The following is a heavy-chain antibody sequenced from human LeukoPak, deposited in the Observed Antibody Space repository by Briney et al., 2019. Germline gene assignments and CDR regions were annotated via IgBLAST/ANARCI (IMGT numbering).Heavy chain of an antibody. V-gene: IGHV4-39*01. Sequence: PSETLSLTCTVSGGSISSSSYYWGWIRQPPGKWLEWIGSIYYSGNTYYNASLKSQVSISIDTSKNQFSLRLTSVTAADTAVYYCARQTGSGLFILPGGQGTLVTVSS. J-gene: IGHJ4*02. CDR3: ARQTGSGLFILP. D-gene: IGHD3/OR15-3a*01. CDR1: GGSISSSSYY. CDR2: IYYSGNT.